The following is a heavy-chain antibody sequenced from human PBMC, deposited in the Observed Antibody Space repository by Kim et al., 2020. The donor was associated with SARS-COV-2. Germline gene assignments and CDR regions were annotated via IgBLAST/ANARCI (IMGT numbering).Heavy chain of an antibody. J-gene: IGHJ5*02. CDR2: INPSGGST. CDR3: ARVGNVLRYFGGGNWFDP. D-gene: IGHD3-9*01. CDR1: GYTFTSYY. Sequence: ASVKVSCKASGYTFTSYYMHWVRQAPGQGLEWMGIINPSGGSTSYAQKFQGRVTMTRDTSTSTVYMELSSLRSEDTAVYYCARVGNVLRYFGGGNWFDPWGQGTLVTVSS. V-gene: IGHV1-46*01.